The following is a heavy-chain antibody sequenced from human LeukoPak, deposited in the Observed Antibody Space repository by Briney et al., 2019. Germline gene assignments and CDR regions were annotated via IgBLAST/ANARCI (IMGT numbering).Heavy chain of an antibody. D-gene: IGHD2-21*02. CDR2: FDPEDGET. CDR3: ARVGATGATADN. J-gene: IGHJ4*02. Sequence: ASVKVSCKVSGYTLTELSMHWVRQAPGKGLEWMGGFDPEDGETIYAQKFQGRVTMTSDTSTSTVYMELKSLRSEDTAVYFCARVGATGATADNWGQGTLVTASS. CDR1: GYTLTELS. V-gene: IGHV1-24*01.